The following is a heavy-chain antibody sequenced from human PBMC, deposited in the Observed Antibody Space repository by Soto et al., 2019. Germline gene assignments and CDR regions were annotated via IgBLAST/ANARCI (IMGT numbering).Heavy chain of an antibody. V-gene: IGHV4-59*08. CDR2: INHDGYS. D-gene: IGHD1-26*01. CDR1: GGSIINYY. J-gene: IGHJ6*02. Sequence: QVQLQQSGPGLVKPSETLSLTCTVSGGSIINYYCSWFRQSPGKGLEWIGYINHDGYSAYNLSLKRRITMSTDTSKTLFVLMLASVTATDTAVYYCASQGSGTQHGVGDAWGQGTTVIVSS. CDR3: ASQGSGTQHGVGDA.